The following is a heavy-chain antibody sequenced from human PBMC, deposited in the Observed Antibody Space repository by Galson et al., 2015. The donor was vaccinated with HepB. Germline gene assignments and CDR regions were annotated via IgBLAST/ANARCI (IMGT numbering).Heavy chain of an antibody. CDR2: IYHSWST. V-gene: IGHV4-4*02. CDR3: ARNGRYCSSTSCPTPLDY. CDR1: GGSISSSNW. J-gene: IGHJ4*02. D-gene: IGHD2-2*01. Sequence: LSLTCAVSGGSISSSNWWSWVRQPPGKGLEWIGEIYHSWSTNYNPSLKSRVTISVDKSKNQFSLKLSSVTAADTAVYYCARNGRYCSSTSCPTPLDYWGQGTLVTVSS.